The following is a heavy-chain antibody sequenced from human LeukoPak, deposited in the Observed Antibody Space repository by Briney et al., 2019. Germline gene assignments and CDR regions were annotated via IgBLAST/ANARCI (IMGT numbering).Heavy chain of an antibody. CDR3: ARGNYYDSSGSLDY. V-gene: IGHV3-30*03. CDR2: ISYDGSNK. Sequence: PGGSLRLSCAASGFTFSSYGMHWVRQAPGKGLEWVAVISYDGSNKYYADSVKGRFTISRDNAKNSLYLQMTSLRAEDTAVYYCARGNYYDSSGSLDYWGQGTLVTVSS. D-gene: IGHD3-22*01. J-gene: IGHJ4*02. CDR1: GFTFSSYG.